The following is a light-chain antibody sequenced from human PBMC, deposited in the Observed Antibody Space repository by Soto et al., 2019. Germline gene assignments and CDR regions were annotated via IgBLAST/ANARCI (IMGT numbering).Light chain of an antibody. Sequence: DIQMTQSPPSLSASVGDRVTITCRASQGISTSLNWYQQKPGKAPNLLLYAASTLQSGVPSRFSGSGSGTDFSLTISSLHPEDFATYDCQQSYSTPRTFGQWTQVDI. V-gene: IGKV1-39*01. CDR1: QGISTS. CDR2: AAS. CDR3: QQSYSTPRT. J-gene: IGKJ1*01.